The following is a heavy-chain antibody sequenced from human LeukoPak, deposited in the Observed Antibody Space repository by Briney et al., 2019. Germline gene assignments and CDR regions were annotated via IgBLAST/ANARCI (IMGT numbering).Heavy chain of an antibody. J-gene: IGHJ6*04. Sequence: PGRSLRLSCAASGFTFSSYGMHWVRQAPGKGLEGVAVIWYDGSNKYYADSVKGRFTISRDNSKNTLYLQMNSLGAEDTAVYSCARDPYSSGRGYYGMDVWGKGTTVTVSS. V-gene: IGHV3-33*01. CDR3: ARDPYSSGRGYYGMDV. D-gene: IGHD6-25*01. CDR2: IWYDGSNK. CDR1: GFTFSSYG.